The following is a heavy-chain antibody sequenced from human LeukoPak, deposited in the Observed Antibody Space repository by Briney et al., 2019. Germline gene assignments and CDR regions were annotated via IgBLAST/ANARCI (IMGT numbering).Heavy chain of an antibody. CDR1: GSSFTSYW. D-gene: IGHD3-10*01. CDR2: IDPTDSYT. Sequence: GESLRISCQGSGSSFTSYWISWVRQLPGKGLEWMGRIDPTDSYTDYSPSFQGHVTISADKSISTAYLQWSSLKASDTAMFYCARQGYYYGSGSYYYFDYWGQGTLITVSS. CDR3: ARQGYYYGSGSYYYFDY. J-gene: IGHJ4*02. V-gene: IGHV5-10-1*01.